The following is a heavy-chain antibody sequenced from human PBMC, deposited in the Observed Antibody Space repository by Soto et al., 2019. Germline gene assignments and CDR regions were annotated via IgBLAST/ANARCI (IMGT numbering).Heavy chain of an antibody. V-gene: IGHV3-33*01. J-gene: IGHJ4*02. CDR3: ARDPVPTAMVTSYLDY. D-gene: IGHD5-18*01. Sequence: GGSLRLSCAASGFTFSSYGMHWVRQAPGKGLEWVAVIWYDGSNKYYADSVKGRFTISRDNSKNTLYLQMNSLRAEDTAVYYCARDPVPTAMVTSYLDYWGQGTLVTVSS. CDR1: GFTFSSYG. CDR2: IWYDGSNK.